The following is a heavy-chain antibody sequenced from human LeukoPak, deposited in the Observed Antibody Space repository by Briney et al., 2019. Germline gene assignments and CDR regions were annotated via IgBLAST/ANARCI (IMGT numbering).Heavy chain of an antibody. CDR1: GDSFTTNY. CDR3: ARDRWFDC. Sequence: SETLSLTCTVSGDSFTTNYWSWIRQSPGKGLEWIGYIIYSGSTTYNPSLKSRVTISLDTSKNQFSLKLSSVTAADTAVYYCARDRWFDCWGQGNLVTVSS. CDR2: IIYSGST. J-gene: IGHJ5*01. V-gene: IGHV4-59*01.